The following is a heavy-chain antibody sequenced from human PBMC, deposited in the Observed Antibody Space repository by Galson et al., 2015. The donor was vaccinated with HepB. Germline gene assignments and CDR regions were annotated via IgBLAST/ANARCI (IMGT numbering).Heavy chain of an antibody. CDR1: GYTFTRYD. CDR3: ARGYDGGATDRWFDP. J-gene: IGHJ5*02. CDR2: MNPNSGNT. V-gene: IGHV1-8*01. Sequence: SVKVSCKASGYTFTRYDINWVRQATGQGLEWMGWMNPNSGNTGYAQKFQGRVTMTRNTSISTAYMELSSLRSEDTAVYYCARGYDGGATDRWFDPWGQGTLVTVSS. D-gene: IGHD2-21*01.